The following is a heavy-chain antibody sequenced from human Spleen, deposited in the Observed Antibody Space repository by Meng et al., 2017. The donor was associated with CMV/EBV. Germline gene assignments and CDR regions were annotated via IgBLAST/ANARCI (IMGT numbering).Heavy chain of an antibody. J-gene: IGHJ4*02. Sequence: GESLKISCAASGFTFGTYSMNWVRQAPGKGLEWVSYISSGSSSIQYADSVKGRFTISRDNAENSLYLHMNSLRAEDTAVYYCAREKGGSYSDSWGQGTLVTVSS. CDR1: GFTFGTYS. CDR3: AREKGGSYSDS. V-gene: IGHV3-48*04. D-gene: IGHD1-26*01. CDR2: ISSGSSSI.